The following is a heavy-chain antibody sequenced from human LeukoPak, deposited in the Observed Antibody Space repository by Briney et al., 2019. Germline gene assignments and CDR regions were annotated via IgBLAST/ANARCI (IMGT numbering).Heavy chain of an antibody. D-gene: IGHD5-18*01. CDR3: ARLGWIQLWFPVYYFDY. CDR1: GFTFSSYW. J-gene: IGHJ4*02. CDR2: IKQDGSEK. V-gene: IGHV3-7*03. Sequence: GGSLRLSCAASGFTFSSYWMSWVRQAPGKGLEWVANIKQDGSEKYYVDSVKGRFTISRDNAKNSLYLQMNSLRAEDTAVYYCARLGWIQLWFPVYYFDYWGQGTLVTVSS.